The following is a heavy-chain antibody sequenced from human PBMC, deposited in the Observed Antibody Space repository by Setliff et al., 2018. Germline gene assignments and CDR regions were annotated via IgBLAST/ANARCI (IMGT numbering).Heavy chain of an antibody. V-gene: IGHV4-39*07. CDR1: GGSISSSRHC. Sequence: NPSETLSLTCTVSGGSISSSRHCWGWIRQPPGKGLEWIGTIYYSGSTYYNPSLKSRVTISVDTSKNQFSLKLSSVTAADTAVYYCAREAVYSSSWYFYYYGMDVWGQGTTVTVSS. CDR3: AREAVYSSSWYFYYYGMDV. D-gene: IGHD6-13*01. CDR2: IYYSGST. J-gene: IGHJ6*02.